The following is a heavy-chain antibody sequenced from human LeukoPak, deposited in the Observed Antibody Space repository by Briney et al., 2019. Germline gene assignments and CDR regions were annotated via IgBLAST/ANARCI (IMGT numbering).Heavy chain of an antibody. D-gene: IGHD1-26*01. J-gene: IGHJ4*02. CDR1: GFTFSSYA. CDR3: AKVDEFGGWELRIVLYFDY. CDR2: ISGSGGST. V-gene: IGHV3-23*01. Sequence: PGGSLRLSCAASGFTFSSYAMSWVRQAPGKGLEWVSAISGSGGSTYYADSVKGRFTISRDNSKNMLYLRMNSLRAEDTAVYYCAKVDEFGGWELRIVLYFDYWGQGTLVTVSS.